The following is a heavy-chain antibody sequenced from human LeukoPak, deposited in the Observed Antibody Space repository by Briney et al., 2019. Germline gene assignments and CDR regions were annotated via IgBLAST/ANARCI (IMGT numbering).Heavy chain of an antibody. V-gene: IGHV3-9*01. D-gene: IGHD3-10*01. CDR1: GFTFDDHA. CDR3: AKDRFYGSGSFGH. Sequence: GGSLRLSCATSGFTFDDHAMYWVRQAPGKGLEWVSGISWNSGNIGYAGSVRGRFTISRDNAKNSLYLQMNSLRAEDTAFYYCAKDRFYGSGSFGHWGQGTLVTVSS. J-gene: IGHJ5*02. CDR2: ISWNSGNI.